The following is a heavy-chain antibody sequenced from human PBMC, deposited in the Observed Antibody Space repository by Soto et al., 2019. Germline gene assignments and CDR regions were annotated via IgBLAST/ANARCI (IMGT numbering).Heavy chain of an antibody. CDR1: GFTFSSYA. V-gene: IGHV3-23*01. CDR2: ISGSGGST. D-gene: IGHD6-19*01. CDR3: AKHMAVAGTPPAYYYYGMDV. J-gene: IGHJ6*02. Sequence: PGGSLRLSCAASGFTFSSYAMSWVRQAPGKGLEWVSAISGSGGSTYYADSVKGRFTISRDNSKNTLYLQMNSLRAEDTAVYYCAKHMAVAGTPPAYYYYGMDVWSQGITVTVSS.